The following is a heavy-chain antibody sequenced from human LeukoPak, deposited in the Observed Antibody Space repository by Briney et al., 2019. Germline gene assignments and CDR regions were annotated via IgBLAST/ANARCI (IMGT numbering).Heavy chain of an antibody. CDR2: IIPIFGTA. Sequence: GASVKASCKASGGTFSSYAISWVRQAPGQGLEWMGRIIPIFGTANYAQKFQGRVTITTDESTSTAYMELSSLRSEDTAVYYCARTYCSGGSCYRDDYWGQGTLVTVSS. V-gene: IGHV1-69*05. D-gene: IGHD2-15*01. CDR3: ARTYCSGGSCYRDDY. CDR1: GGTFSSYA. J-gene: IGHJ4*02.